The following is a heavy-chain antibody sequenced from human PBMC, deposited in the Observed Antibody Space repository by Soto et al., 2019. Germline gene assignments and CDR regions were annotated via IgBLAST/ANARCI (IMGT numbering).Heavy chain of an antibody. CDR3: AKFGVRGVRYYMDV. J-gene: IGHJ6*03. CDR2: ISGSGGST. Sequence: GGSLRLSCAASGFTFSSYAMSWVRQAPGKGLEWVSAISGSGGSTYYADSVKGRFTISRDNSKNTLYLQMNSLRAEDTAVYYCAKFGVRGVRYYMDVWGKGTTVTVSS. V-gene: IGHV3-23*01. D-gene: IGHD3-10*01. CDR1: GFTFSSYA.